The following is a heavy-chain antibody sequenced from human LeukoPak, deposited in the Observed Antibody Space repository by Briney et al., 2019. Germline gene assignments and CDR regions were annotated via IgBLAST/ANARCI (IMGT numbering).Heavy chain of an antibody. J-gene: IGHJ4*02. D-gene: IGHD3-22*01. CDR2: INHSGST. CDR1: GGSFSGYY. CDR3: ARASGYCYDSSGTLGDYFDY. V-gene: IGHV4-34*01. Sequence: SETLSLTCAVYGGSFSGYYWSWICQPPGKGLEWIGEINHSGSTSYNPSLKSRVTISVDTSKNQFSLKLSSVTAADTAVYYCARASGYCYDSSGTLGDYFDYWGQGTLVTVSS.